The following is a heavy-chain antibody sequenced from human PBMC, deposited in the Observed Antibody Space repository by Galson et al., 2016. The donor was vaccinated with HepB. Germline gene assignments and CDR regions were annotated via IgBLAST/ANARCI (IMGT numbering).Heavy chain of an antibody. CDR2: ISYHGSHK. D-gene: IGHD3-22*01. Sequence: SLRLSCAASGFIFSTYAMHWVRQAPGKGLEWVAVISYHGSHKYYVDSVKGRFTISRDNSKNTLYLRMNTLRAEDTAIYYCAKDRTSFNYYDRSGYFYGRAFDIWGQGTMVSISS. J-gene: IGHJ3*02. V-gene: IGHV3-30*04. CDR3: AKDRTSFNYYDRSGYFYGRAFDI. CDR1: GFIFSTYA.